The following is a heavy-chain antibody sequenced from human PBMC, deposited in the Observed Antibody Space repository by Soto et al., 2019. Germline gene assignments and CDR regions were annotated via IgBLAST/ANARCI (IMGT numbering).Heavy chain of an antibody. CDR3: AKSEHGSGSYNNYYYYYGMDV. V-gene: IGHV3-23*01. J-gene: IGHJ6*02. Sequence: GGSLRLSCAASGFTFSSYAMSWVRQAPGKGLEWVSAISGSGGSTYYADSVKGRFTISRANSKNTLYLQMTSLRAEDTAVYYCAKSEHGSGSYNNYYYYYGMDVWGQGTTVTVSS. CDR1: GFTFSSYA. D-gene: IGHD3-10*01. CDR2: ISGSGGST.